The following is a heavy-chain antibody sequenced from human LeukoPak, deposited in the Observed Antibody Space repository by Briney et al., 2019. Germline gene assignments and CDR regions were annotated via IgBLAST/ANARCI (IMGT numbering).Heavy chain of an antibody. J-gene: IGHJ4*02. D-gene: IGHD6-13*01. CDR2: ISGSTGST. CDR3: ATRAAVGRYFDY. CDR1: GFTFSSYA. Sequence: GGSLRLSCAASGFTFSSYAMSWVRQAPGKGPEWVSTISGSTGSTFYADSVRGRFTISRDNSKNTLSLQMSSLRVEDTAVYYCATRAAVGRYFDYWGQGTLVAVSS. V-gene: IGHV3-23*01.